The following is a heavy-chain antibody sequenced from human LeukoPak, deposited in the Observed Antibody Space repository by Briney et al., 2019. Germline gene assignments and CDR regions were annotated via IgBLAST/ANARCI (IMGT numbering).Heavy chain of an antibody. V-gene: IGHV4-4*07. CDR1: GGSISSYY. Sequence: KASETLSLTCTVSGGSISSYYWSWIRQPAGKGLEWIGRIYTSGSTNYNPSLKSRVTMSVDTSKNQFSLKLSSVTAADTAVYYCARRMRYYDISPGNAFDIWGQGTMVTVSS. CDR2: IYTSGST. D-gene: IGHD3-9*01. CDR3: ARRMRYYDISPGNAFDI. J-gene: IGHJ3*02.